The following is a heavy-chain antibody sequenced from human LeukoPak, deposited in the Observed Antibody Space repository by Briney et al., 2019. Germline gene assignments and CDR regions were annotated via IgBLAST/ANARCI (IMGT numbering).Heavy chain of an antibody. CDR3: ALRVGGTDY. Sequence: SETLSLTCAVSGGSFSGYYWSWIRQPPGKGLEWIGEINHSGSTNYNPSLKSRVTISVDTSKNQFSLKLSSVTAADTAVYYCALRVGGTDYWGQGTLVTVSS. J-gene: IGHJ4*02. CDR1: GGSFSGYY. V-gene: IGHV4-34*01. CDR2: INHSGST. D-gene: IGHD1-1*01.